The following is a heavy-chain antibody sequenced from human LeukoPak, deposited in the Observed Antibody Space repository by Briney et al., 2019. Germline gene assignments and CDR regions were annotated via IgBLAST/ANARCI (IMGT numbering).Heavy chain of an antibody. CDR3: AKEFALSSGSVPYIWFDP. J-gene: IGHJ5*02. D-gene: IGHD3-22*01. CDR2: ITSGGDST. CDR1: GFTFRSYA. V-gene: IGHV3-23*01. Sequence: GGSLRLSCAASGFTFRSYAMNWVRQAPGKGLGWVSTITSGGDSTYYADSMKGRFTISRDNSENTLYLQMNSLRAEDTAVYYCAKEFALSSGSVPYIWFDPWGQGTLVTVSS.